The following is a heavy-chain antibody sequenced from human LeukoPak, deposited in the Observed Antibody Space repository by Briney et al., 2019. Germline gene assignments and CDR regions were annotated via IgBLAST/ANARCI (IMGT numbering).Heavy chain of an antibody. CDR1: GFTFDDYT. Sequence: PGGSLRLSCAASGFTFDDYTMHWVRQAPGKGLEWVSLISWDGGSTYYADSVKGRFTISRDNSKNSLYLQMNSLRTEDTALYYCATGGGSGWYNYFDYWGQGTLVTVSS. J-gene: IGHJ4*02. D-gene: IGHD6-19*01. CDR2: ISWDGGST. V-gene: IGHV3-43*01. CDR3: ATGGGSGWYNYFDY.